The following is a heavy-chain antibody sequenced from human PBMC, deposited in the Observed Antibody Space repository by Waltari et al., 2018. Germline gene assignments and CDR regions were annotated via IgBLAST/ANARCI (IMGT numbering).Heavy chain of an antibody. CDR3: AKEPPSWSTTDAFDI. CDR1: EFTFSSYA. J-gene: IGHJ3*02. Sequence: EVQLLESGGGLVQPGGSLRLSCAASEFTFSSYAMSWVRRAPGTGLAVVSAISGSGGSTYYADSVKGRFTISRDNSKNTLYLQMNSLRAEDTAVYYCAKEPPSWSTTDAFDIWGQGTMVTVSS. D-gene: IGHD6-13*01. V-gene: IGHV3-23*01. CDR2: ISGSGGST.